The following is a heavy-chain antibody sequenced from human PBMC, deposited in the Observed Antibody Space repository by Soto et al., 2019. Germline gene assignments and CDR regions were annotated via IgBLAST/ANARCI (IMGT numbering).Heavy chain of an antibody. CDR2: LYWDDDK. CDR1: GFSLNTAEVG. D-gene: IGHD2-2*01. V-gene: IGHV2-5*02. Sequence: QITLKESGPALVKPTQTLTLTCSFSGFSLNTAEVGVGWFRQPPGKALEWLALLYWDDDKRYSPSLKSRLTITKDTSKDQVVLTLTGMDPVDTATYCCAHMRYCSRTTCHFDYWGQGTLVTVSS. J-gene: IGHJ4*02. CDR3: AHMRYCSRTTCHFDY.